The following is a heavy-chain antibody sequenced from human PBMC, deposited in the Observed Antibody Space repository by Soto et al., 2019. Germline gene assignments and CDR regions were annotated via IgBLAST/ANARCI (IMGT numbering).Heavy chain of an antibody. V-gene: IGHV3-30*18. D-gene: IGHD3-22*01. CDR3: AKEASSGYYYRYFDY. CDR2: ISYDGSNK. J-gene: IGHJ4*02. Sequence: GSLRLSCAASGFTFSSYGMHWVRQAPGKGLEWVAVISYDGSNKYYADSVKGRFTISRDNSKNTLYLQMNSLRAEDTAVYYCAKEASSGYYYRYFDYWGQGTLVTVSS. CDR1: GFTFSSYG.